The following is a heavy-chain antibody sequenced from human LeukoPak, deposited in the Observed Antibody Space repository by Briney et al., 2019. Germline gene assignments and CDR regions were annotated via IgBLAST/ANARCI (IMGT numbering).Heavy chain of an antibody. J-gene: IGHJ4*02. CDR3: AKDLPRSYNWNDAVG. Sequence: GGSLRLSCAASGFTFSSYAMSWVRQAPGKGLEWVSAISGSGGSTYYADSVKGRFTISRDNPKNTLYLQMNSLRAEDTAVYYCAKDLPRSYNWNDAVGGGQGTLVTVSS. CDR2: ISGSGGST. D-gene: IGHD1-1*01. CDR1: GFTFSSYA. V-gene: IGHV3-23*01.